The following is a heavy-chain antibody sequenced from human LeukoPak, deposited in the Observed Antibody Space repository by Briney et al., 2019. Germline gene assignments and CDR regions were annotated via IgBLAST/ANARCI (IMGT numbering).Heavy chain of an antibody. CDR2: INPNSGGT. CDR3: ARAPGEPDY. CDR1: GYTFTDYT. D-gene: IGHD7-27*01. J-gene: IGHJ4*02. V-gene: IGHV1-2*02. Sequence: ASVKVSCKAFGYTFTDYTMNWVRQAPGQGLEWMGWINPNSGGTNYAQKFQGRVTMTRDTSISTAYMELSRLRSDDTAVYYCARAPGEPDYWGQGTLVTVSS.